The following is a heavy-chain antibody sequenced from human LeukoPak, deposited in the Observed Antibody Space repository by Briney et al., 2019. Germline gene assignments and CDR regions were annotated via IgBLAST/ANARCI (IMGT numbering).Heavy chain of an antibody. J-gene: IGHJ4*02. V-gene: IGHV4-38-2*01. D-gene: IGHD4-11*01. Sequence: SETLSLTCAGSGYSISSDYYWGWIRQPPGKGLEWIGNSYRSGSTDYNPSLKSRVTISVDTSKNQFFLKLSSATAADTAVYYCARVSTTVAVKYWGQGILVTISS. CDR1: GYSISSDYY. CDR3: ARVSTTVAVKY. CDR2: SYRSGST.